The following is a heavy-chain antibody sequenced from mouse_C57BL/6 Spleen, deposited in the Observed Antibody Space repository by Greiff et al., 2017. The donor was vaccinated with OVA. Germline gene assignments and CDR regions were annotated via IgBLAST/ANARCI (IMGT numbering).Heavy chain of an antibody. CDR2: IYPGDGDT. J-gene: IGHJ2*01. CDR1: GYAFSSSW. CDR3: ARTVYYGLDY. Sequence: QVQLKQSGPELVKPGASVKISCKASGYAFSSSWMNWVKQRPGKGLEWIGRIYPGDGDTNYNGKFKGKATLTADKSSSTAYMQLSSLTSEDSAVYFCARTVYYGLDYWGQGTTLTVSS. D-gene: IGHD2-1*01. V-gene: IGHV1-82*01.